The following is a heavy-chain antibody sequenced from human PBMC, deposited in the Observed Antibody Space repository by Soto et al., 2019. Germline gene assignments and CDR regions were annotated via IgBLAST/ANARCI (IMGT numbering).Heavy chain of an antibody. Sequence: PGGSLRLSCAASGFTFSSYAMSWVRQAPGKGLEWVSAISGSGGSTYYADSVKGRFTISRDNSKHTLYLQMNSLRAEDTAVYYCAKDIVVVVAATWDVWGKGTTVTVSS. D-gene: IGHD2-15*01. CDR1: GFTFSSYA. V-gene: IGHV3-23*01. CDR2: ISGSGGST. J-gene: IGHJ6*04. CDR3: AKDIVVVVAATWDV.